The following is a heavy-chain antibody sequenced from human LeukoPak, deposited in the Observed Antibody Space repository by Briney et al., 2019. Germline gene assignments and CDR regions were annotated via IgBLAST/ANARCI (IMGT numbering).Heavy chain of an antibody. V-gene: IGHV1-24*01. Sequence: ASVKVSCKVSGYTLTELSMHCVRQAPGKGLEWMGGFDPEDGETIYAQKFQGRVTMTEDTSTNTPYMELSSLRSEDTAVYYCATEAPDSSGYYLFDYWGQGTLVTVSS. J-gene: IGHJ4*02. CDR3: ATEAPDSSGYYLFDY. D-gene: IGHD3-22*01. CDR2: FDPEDGET. CDR1: GYTLTELS.